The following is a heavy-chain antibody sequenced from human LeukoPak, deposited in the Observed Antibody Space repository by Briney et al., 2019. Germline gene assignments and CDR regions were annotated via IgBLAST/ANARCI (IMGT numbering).Heavy chain of an antibody. D-gene: IGHD3-3*01. CDR2: ISAYNGNT. CDR3: ASMSGYYPSYYFDY. Sequence: ASVTVSCKASGYTFTSYGISWVRQAPGQGLEWMGWISAYNGNTNYAQKLQGRVTMTTDTSTSTAYMEVRSLRSDDTAVYYCASMSGYYPSYYFDYWGQGTLVTVSS. CDR1: GYTFTSYG. V-gene: IGHV1-18*01. J-gene: IGHJ4*02.